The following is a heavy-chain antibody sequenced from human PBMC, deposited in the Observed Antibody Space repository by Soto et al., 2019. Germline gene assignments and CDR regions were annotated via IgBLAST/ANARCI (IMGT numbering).Heavy chain of an antibody. CDR2: IRNKPNGYTT. J-gene: IGHJ4*02. CDR3: AKRSSSSTFDY. Sequence: GGSLRLSCAASGFTFSDYYMDWVRQAPGKGLEWVSRIRNKPNGYTTYYADSVKGRFTISRDNSKNTLYLQMNSLRAEDTAVYYCAKRSSSSTFDYWGQGTLVTVSS. CDR1: GFTFSDYY. V-gene: IGHV3-72*01. D-gene: IGHD6-6*01.